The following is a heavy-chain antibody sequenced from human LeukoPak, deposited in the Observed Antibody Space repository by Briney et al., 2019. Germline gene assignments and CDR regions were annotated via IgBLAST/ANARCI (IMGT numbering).Heavy chain of an antibody. CDR1: GGTFSSYA. CDR3: ARGGIAVAGRGALDY. Sequence: SVKVSCKASGGTFSSYAISWVRQAPGQGLEWMGGIIPIFGTADYAQKFQGRVTITADESTSTAYMELSSLRSEDTAVYYCARGGIAVAGRGALDYWGQGTLVTVSS. V-gene: IGHV1-69*13. CDR2: IIPIFGTA. D-gene: IGHD6-19*01. J-gene: IGHJ4*02.